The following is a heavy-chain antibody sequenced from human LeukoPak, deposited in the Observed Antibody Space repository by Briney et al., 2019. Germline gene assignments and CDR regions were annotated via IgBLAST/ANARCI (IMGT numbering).Heavy chain of an antibody. CDR2: IYYSGST. CDR3: ASRGGGGIAAAAFDY. J-gene: IGHJ4*02. D-gene: IGHD6-13*01. CDR1: GGSISSYY. V-gene: IGHV4-59*01. Sequence: SETLSLTCTVSGGSISSYYWSWIRQPPGKGLEWIGYIYYSGSTNYNPSLKSRVTISVDTSKNQFSLKLSSVTAADTAVYYCASRGGGGIAAAAFDYWGQGTLVTVSS.